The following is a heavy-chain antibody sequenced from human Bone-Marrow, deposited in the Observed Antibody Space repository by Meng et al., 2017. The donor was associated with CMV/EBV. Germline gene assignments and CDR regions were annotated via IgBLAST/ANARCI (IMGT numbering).Heavy chain of an antibody. CDR2: ISAYNGNT. CDR1: GYTFTSYG. V-gene: IGHV1-18*01. Sequence: ASVKVSCKASGYTFTSYGISWVRQAPGQGLEWMGWISAYNGNTNYAQKLQGRVTMTTDTSTSTAYMELRSLRSDDTAVYYCARKTYSTSCYTEWFDPWGQGTLVTVSS. D-gene: IGHD2-2*02. J-gene: IGHJ5*02. CDR3: ARKTYSTSCYTEWFDP.